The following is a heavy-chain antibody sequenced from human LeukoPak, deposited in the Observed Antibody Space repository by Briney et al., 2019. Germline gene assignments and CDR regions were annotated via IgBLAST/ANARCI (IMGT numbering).Heavy chain of an antibody. CDR2: IHHSGST. CDR3: ARDRRGGSWYESDD. CDR1: GGSISSGSW. D-gene: IGHD6-13*01. V-gene: IGHV4-4*02. J-gene: IGHJ4*02. Sequence: SETLSLTCAVSGGSISSGSWWGWIRQPPGKGLEWIGEIHHSGSTNYNPSLKSRVTLSVDKSKNQLSLRLTSVTAADTAVYYCARDRRGGSWYESDDWGQGTLVTVSS.